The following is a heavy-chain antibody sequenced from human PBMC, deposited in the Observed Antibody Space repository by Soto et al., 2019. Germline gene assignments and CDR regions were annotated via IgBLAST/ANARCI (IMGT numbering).Heavy chain of an antibody. Sequence: PGPSVKVSCKASGYTFTSYYMHWVRQAPGQGLEWMGIINPSGGSTSYAQKFQGRVTMTRDTSTSTVYMELSSLRSEDTAVYYCARYSYGEIDAFDIWGQGTMVTVSS. CDR2: INPSGGST. J-gene: IGHJ3*02. CDR1: GYTFTSYY. CDR3: ARYSYGEIDAFDI. V-gene: IGHV1-46*03. D-gene: IGHD5-18*01.